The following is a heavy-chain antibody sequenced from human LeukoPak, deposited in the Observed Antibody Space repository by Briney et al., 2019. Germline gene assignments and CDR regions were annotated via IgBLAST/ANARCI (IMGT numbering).Heavy chain of an antibody. CDR2: IYSGGST. Sequence: GGSLRLSCAASGFTVSSNYMSWVRQAPGKGLEWVSVIYSGGSTYYADSVKGRFTISRDNSKNTLYLQMSSLRAEDTAVYYCAREPSFGVVIMGGQGTLVTVSS. CDR1: GFTVSSNY. J-gene: IGHJ4*02. D-gene: IGHD3-3*01. V-gene: IGHV3-66*02. CDR3: AREPSFGVVIM.